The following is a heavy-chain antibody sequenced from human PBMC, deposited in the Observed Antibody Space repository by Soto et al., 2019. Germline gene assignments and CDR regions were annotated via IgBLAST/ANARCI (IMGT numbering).Heavy chain of an antibody. D-gene: IGHD6-13*01. CDR1: GGSFNSYT. CDR2: IIPVLGVA. Sequence: VQLVQSGAEVKKPGSSVKVSCKASGGSFNSYTFSWVRQAPGQGPEWMGRIIPVLGVANYAQTFQGRVTITADKSTSTVYMDLKSLRSEDTAVYYCAGGAVAAGGTLGSWGQGTLVTVSS. J-gene: IGHJ4*02. CDR3: AGGAVAAGGTLGS. V-gene: IGHV1-69*02.